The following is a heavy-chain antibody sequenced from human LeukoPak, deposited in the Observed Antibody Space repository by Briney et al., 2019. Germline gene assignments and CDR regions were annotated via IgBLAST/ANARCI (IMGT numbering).Heavy chain of an antibody. CDR1: GFSISSGYY. CDR2: IYHSGAT. Sequence: PSETLSLTCSVSGFSISSGYYWGWIRQPPGKGLEWIAAIYHSGATYYNPSLKSRVTMSVDTSENQFSLKLRSVTAADTAVYYCARVLLIKSPPHGGDYWGQGTLVIVSS. J-gene: IGHJ4*02. CDR3: ARVLLIKSPPHGGDY. D-gene: IGHD3-9*01. V-gene: IGHV4-38-2*02.